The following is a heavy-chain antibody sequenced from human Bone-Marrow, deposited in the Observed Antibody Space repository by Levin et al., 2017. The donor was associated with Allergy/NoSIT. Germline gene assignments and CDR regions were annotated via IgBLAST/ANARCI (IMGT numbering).Heavy chain of an antibody. CDR2: MNPNSGNT. CDR1: GYTFTSYD. Sequence: GESLKISCKASGYTFTSYDINWVRQATGQGLEWMGWMNPNSGNTGYAQKFQGRVTMTRNTSISTAYMELSSLRSEDTAVYYCARDGIAAAGTDWFDPWGQGTLVTVSS. D-gene: IGHD6-13*01. V-gene: IGHV1-8*01. CDR3: ARDGIAAAGTDWFDP. J-gene: IGHJ5*02.